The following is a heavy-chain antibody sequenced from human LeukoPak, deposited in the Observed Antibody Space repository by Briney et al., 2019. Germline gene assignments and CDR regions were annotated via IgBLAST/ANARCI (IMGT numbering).Heavy chain of an antibody. CDR1: GYTFTSYG. CDR3: AMSSYDSSGPDY. J-gene: IGHJ4*02. CDR2: MNPNSGNT. Sequence: ASVKVSCKASGYTFTSYGISWVRQATGQGLEWMGWMNPNSGNTGYAQKFQGRVTMTRNTSISTAYMELSSLRSEDTAVYYCAMSSYDSSGPDYWGQGTLVTVSS. V-gene: IGHV1-8*02. D-gene: IGHD3-22*01.